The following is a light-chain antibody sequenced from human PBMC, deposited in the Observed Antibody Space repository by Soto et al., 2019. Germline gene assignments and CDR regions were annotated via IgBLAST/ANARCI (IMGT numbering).Light chain of an antibody. Sequence: EIGLMQSPGTLSLSPGERATLSCRASQSVGSSYLAWYQQKPGQAPRLLIYGASSRATGIPARFSGTGSETDFTLTISSLEPEDFATYYCQQYNSYWTFGQGTKVDIK. CDR1: QSVGSSY. J-gene: IGKJ1*01. CDR3: QQYNSYWT. V-gene: IGKV3-20*01. CDR2: GAS.